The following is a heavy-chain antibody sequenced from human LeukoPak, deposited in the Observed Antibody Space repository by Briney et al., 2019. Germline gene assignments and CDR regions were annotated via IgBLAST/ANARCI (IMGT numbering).Heavy chain of an antibody. CDR1: GGALSAYY. CDR3: ASGETDFWSGYYTGAPPSHKLNMDV. D-gene: IGHD3-3*01. J-gene: IGHJ6*03. CDR2: INHSGST. Sequence: TLSLTCAVYGGALSAYYWSWIRQPPGQGLEGCGEINHSGSTNNNPSPQSRGTISVDTYKNQFSLKLNSVTAADTAVYYCASGETDFWSGYYTGAPPSHKLNMDVWGKGTTVTVSS. V-gene: IGHV4-34*04.